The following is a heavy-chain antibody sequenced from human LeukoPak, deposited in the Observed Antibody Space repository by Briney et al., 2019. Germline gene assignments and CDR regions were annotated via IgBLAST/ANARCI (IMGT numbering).Heavy chain of an antibody. V-gene: IGHV3-53*01. D-gene: IGHD2-15*01. CDR1: GFTVSSSY. CDR2: LYRGDSA. J-gene: IGHJ4*02. CDR3: AREVVSTPSYFDS. Sequence: GGSLRLSCAASGFTVSSSYMYWVRQAPGKGLEWVSFLYRGDSAIYAESVRGRFTISRDNSKNTLYILMNSLIPEDTAVYYCAREVVSTPSYFDSWGQGTLVTVSS.